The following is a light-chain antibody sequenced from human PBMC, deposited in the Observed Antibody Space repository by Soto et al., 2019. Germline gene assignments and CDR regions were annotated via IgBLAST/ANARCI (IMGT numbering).Light chain of an antibody. V-gene: IGKV3-11*01. CDR2: DAS. CDR1: QSVSSY. CDR3: QQRSNWPRIT. J-gene: IGKJ5*01. Sequence: EILLTQSPGTLSLSPGEISTLXXRASQSVSSYLAWYQQKPGQAPRLLXYDASNRATGIPARFSGSGSGTDFTLTISSLEPEDFAVYYCQQRSNWPRITFGQGTRLEIK.